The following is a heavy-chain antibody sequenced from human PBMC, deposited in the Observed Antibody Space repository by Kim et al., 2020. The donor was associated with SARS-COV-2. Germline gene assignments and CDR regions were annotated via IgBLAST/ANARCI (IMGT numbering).Heavy chain of an antibody. CDR3: ARAPHYYDSSGYYYLGY. CDR2: IDPNGRTI. J-gene: IGHJ4*02. V-gene: IGHV3-48*03. D-gene: IGHD3-22*01. Sequence: GGSLRLSCAASGFTFSDYDMNWVRQTPEKGLEWVSHIDPNGRTIYYADSVKGRFTISRDNAKNSLYLQMNGLRAEDTAVYYCARAPHYYDSSGYYYLGYWGQGTLVTVSS. CDR1: GFTFSDYD.